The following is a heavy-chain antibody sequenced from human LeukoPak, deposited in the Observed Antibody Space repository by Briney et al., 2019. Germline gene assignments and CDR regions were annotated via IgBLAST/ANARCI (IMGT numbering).Heavy chain of an antibody. CDR2: INAGNGNT. Sequence: WASVKVSCKASGYTFTSYAMHWVRQAPGQRLEWMGWINAGNGNTKYSQKFQGRVTITRYTSASTAYMELSSLRSEDTAVYYCARDWVKAYYYGSGSQPLDYWGQGTLVTVSS. D-gene: IGHD3-10*01. CDR3: ARDWVKAYYYGSGSQPLDY. V-gene: IGHV1-3*01. J-gene: IGHJ4*02. CDR1: GYTFTSYA.